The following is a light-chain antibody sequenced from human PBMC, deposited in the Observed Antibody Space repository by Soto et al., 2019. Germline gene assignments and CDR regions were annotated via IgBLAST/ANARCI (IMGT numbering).Light chain of an antibody. V-gene: IGLV2-23*01. CDR3: CSYAGSNTAV. CDR1: SSDVGSYNI. J-gene: IGLJ7*01. Sequence: QSALTQPASVSGSPGQSITISCTGTSSDVGSYNIVSWYQQHPGKAPKLMIYEGSKRPSGVSNRFSGSKSGNTASLTISGLQAEDEADYYCCSYAGSNTAVFGGGTQLTVL. CDR2: EGS.